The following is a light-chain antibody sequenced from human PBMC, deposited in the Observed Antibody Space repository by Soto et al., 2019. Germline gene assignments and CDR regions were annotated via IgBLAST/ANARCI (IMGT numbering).Light chain of an antibody. V-gene: IGKV3-15*01. J-gene: IGKJ5*01. CDR2: GAS. CDR3: QQYNNWPPIT. Sequence: EIVTTHSPATLSVAPGETASLSCEASQSVSSNLAWYQQKPGQAPRLLIYGASTRATGIPARFSGSGSGTEFILTISSLQSEDFGVYYCQQYNNWPPITFGQGTRLEN. CDR1: QSVSSN.